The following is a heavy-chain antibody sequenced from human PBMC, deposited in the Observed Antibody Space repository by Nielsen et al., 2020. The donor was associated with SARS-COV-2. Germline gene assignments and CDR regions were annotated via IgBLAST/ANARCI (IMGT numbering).Heavy chain of an antibody. V-gene: IGHV3-48*03. CDR2: TGGNGRNI. D-gene: IGHD1-26*01. J-gene: IGHJ4*02. CDR1: GFPFSSYE. Sequence: GGSLRLSCAASGFPFSSYEMNWVRQAPGKALEWLSYTGGNGRNIFYADSVKGRFTVSRDNRKNSLYLQMINLRTEDTALYYCARDISGSYDYWGQETQVTVSS. CDR3: ARDISGSYDY.